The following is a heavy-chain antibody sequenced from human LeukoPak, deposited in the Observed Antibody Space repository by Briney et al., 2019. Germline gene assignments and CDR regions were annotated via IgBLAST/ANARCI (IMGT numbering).Heavy chain of an antibody. CDR3: ARESHPTGAFDI. V-gene: IGHV3-21*01. CDR2: ISSSSSYI. CDR1: GFTFSSYS. Sequence: GGSLRLSCAASGFTFSSYSMNWVRQAPGKGLEWVSSISSSSSYIYYADSVKGRFTISRDNAKNSLYLQMNSLRAEDTAVYYCARESHPTGAFDIWGQGTMVTVSS. D-gene: IGHD1-14*01. J-gene: IGHJ3*02.